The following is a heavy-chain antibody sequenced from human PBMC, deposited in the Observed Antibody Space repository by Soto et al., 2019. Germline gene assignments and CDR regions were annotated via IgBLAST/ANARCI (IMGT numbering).Heavy chain of an antibody. V-gene: IGHV3-30-3*01. J-gene: IGHJ6*02. CDR3: ARPSTVVTPRNGMDV. D-gene: IGHD4-17*01. CDR2: ISYDGSNK. CDR1: GFTFSSYA. Sequence: QVQLVESGGGVVQPWRSLRLSCAASGFTFSSYAMHWVRQAPGKGLEWVAVISYDGSNKYYADSVKGRFTISRDNSKNTRYRQMNSLRAEDTAVYYCARPSTVVTPRNGMDVWGQGTTVTVSS.